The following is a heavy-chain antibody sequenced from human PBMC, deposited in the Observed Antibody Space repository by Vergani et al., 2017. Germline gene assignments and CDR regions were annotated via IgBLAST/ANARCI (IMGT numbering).Heavy chain of an antibody. J-gene: IGHJ4*02. Sequence: QVQLVESGGGLVKPGGSLRLSCAASGFTFSDYYMSWIRQAPGKGLEWISYISSSGSTMFYADSVKGRITIARDNAKNSLYLQMNSLRAEDTAVYYCARDRTMITFGGVGGQGTLVTVSS. CDR2: ISSSGSTM. CDR1: GFTFSDYY. V-gene: IGHV3-11*04. CDR3: ARDRTMITFGGV. D-gene: IGHD3-16*01.